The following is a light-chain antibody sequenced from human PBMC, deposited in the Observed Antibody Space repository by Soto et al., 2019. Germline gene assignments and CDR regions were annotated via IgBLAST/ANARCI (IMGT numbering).Light chain of an antibody. CDR2: DVS. V-gene: IGLV2-11*01. CDR1: SGDVGGYNY. CDR3: CSYAGSYPYV. J-gene: IGLJ1*01. Sequence: LTQPRSVSGSPGQSVTISCTGTSGDVGGYNYVSWYQQHPGKAPKLMIYDVSKRPSGVPDRFSGSKSVNTASLTISGLQAEDEADYYCCSYAGSYPYVFGTGTKVTVL.